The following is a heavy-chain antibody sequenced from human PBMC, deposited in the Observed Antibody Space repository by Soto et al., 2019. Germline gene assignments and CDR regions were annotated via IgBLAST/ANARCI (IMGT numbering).Heavy chain of an antibody. CDR2: IIPIFGTA. J-gene: IGHJ6*02. D-gene: IGHD3-10*01. CDR1: GGTFSSYA. Sequence: GASVKVSCKASGGTFSSYAISWVRQAPGQGLEWMGGIIPIFGTANYAQKFQGRVTITADESTSTAHMELSSLRSEDTAVYYCARGEAITMARYGMDVWGQGTTVTVSS. CDR3: ARGEAITMARYGMDV. V-gene: IGHV1-69*13.